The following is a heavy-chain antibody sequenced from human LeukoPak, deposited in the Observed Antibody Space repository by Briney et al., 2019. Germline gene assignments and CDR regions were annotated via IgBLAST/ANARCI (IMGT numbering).Heavy chain of an antibody. J-gene: IGHJ4*02. CDR3: AKWGDYDILTGYYDPDY. Sequence: HPGASLRLSCAASGFTFTNYAMYWVRQAPGKGQEWVSAVSGRDDSTYYADSVKGRFTISRDTSKNTLYLQMNSLRAEDTAVYYCAKWGDYDILTGYYDPDYWGQGTLVTVSS. D-gene: IGHD3-9*01. V-gene: IGHV3-23*01. CDR2: VSGRDDST. CDR1: GFTFTNYA.